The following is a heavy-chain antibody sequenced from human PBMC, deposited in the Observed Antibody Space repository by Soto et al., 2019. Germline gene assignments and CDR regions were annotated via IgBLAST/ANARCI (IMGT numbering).Heavy chain of an antibody. J-gene: IGHJ5*02. CDR2: LYNNGKT. D-gene: IGHD1-1*01. V-gene: IGHV3-53*01. CDR3: ARLTSAERP. Sequence: EVQLVESGGGLTQPGGSLRLSCVVSGFIVSSSHMIWVRQAPGKGLEGVSSLYNNGKTNYVDSVKGRFTITSDNSKNTVYLQMNSLGVEDTAVYYCARLTSAERPWGQGALVTVSS. CDR1: GFIVSSSH.